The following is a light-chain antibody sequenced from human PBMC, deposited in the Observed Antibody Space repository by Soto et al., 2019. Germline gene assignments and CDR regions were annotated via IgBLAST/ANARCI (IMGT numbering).Light chain of an antibody. Sequence: DIQMTQSPSSLSASVGDRVTITCRASQSISTYLNWYQQHPGKAPKLLIYTASNLESGVPSRFSGSGSGTDFILTKSSLQPEDFATYYCQQSYGIPPVTFGGGTKVEIK. CDR3: QQSYGIPPVT. CDR1: QSISTY. V-gene: IGKV1-39*01. J-gene: IGKJ4*01. CDR2: TAS.